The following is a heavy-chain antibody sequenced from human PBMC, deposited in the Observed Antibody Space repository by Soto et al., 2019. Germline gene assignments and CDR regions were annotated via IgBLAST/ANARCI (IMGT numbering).Heavy chain of an antibody. Sequence: ASVKVSCKASGYTFTSYGISWVRQAPGQGLEWMGWISAYNGNTNYAQNLQGRVTMTTDTSTSTAYMELRSLRSDDTAVYYCARDTASGYDEDFDYWGQGTLVTVSS. CDR1: GYTFTSYG. V-gene: IGHV1-18*01. J-gene: IGHJ4*02. CDR3: ARDTASGYDEDFDY. D-gene: IGHD5-12*01. CDR2: ISAYNGNT.